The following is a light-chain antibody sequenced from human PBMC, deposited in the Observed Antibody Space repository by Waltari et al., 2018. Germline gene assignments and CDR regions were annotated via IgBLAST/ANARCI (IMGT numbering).Light chain of an antibody. Sequence: QAALTQPASVSGSPGQSITISCTGASGDVGSYNLVSRYQQHPGKAPKLMIYEVTKRPSGISNRFSGSKSGNTASLTISGLQAEDEADYYCSSYAGSSTTLVFGGGTKLTVL. CDR2: EVT. J-gene: IGLJ3*02. CDR1: SGDVGSYNL. V-gene: IGLV2-23*02. CDR3: SSYAGSSTTLV.